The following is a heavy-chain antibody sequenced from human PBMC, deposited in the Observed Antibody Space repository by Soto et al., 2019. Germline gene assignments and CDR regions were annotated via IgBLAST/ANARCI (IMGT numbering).Heavy chain of an antibody. D-gene: IGHD3-3*01. Sequence: GESLKISCKGSGYSFTSYWIGWMRQMPGKGLEWMGIIYPGDSDTRYSPSFQGQVTISADKSISTAYLQWSSLKASDTAMYYCARTYYDFWSGYYSPDYYGMDVWGQGTTVTVSS. CDR2: IYPGDSDT. J-gene: IGHJ6*02. V-gene: IGHV5-51*01. CDR1: GYSFTSYW. CDR3: ARTYYDFWSGYYSPDYYGMDV.